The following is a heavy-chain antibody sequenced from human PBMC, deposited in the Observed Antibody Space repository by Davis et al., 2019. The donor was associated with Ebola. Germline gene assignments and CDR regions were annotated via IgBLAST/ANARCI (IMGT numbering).Heavy chain of an antibody. CDR3: AKDLYYYDSSGHPGDAFDI. V-gene: IGHV3-23*01. Sequence: GESLKISCAASGFTSSSYAMGWVRQAPGKGLEWVSSISGSGGSTYYADSVKGRFTISRDNSKNTLYLQMNSLRAEDTAVYYCAKDLYYYDSSGHPGDAFDIWGQGTMVTVSS. CDR2: ISGSGGST. CDR1: GFTSSSYA. D-gene: IGHD3-22*01. J-gene: IGHJ3*02.